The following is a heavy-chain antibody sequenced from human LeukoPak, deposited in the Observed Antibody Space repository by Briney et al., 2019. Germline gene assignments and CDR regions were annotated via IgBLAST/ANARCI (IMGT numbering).Heavy chain of an antibody. D-gene: IGHD6-19*01. CDR3: ARSRAVAGQYDY. J-gene: IGHJ4*02. Sequence: SQTLSLTCAISGDSVSINSAAWNWIRQSSSRGLEWLGRTYYRSKWYNDYAVSAKSRITINPDTSKNQFSLQLNFVTPEDTAVYYCARSRAVAGQYDYWGQGTLVTVSS. V-gene: IGHV6-1*01. CDR2: TYYRSKWYN. CDR1: GDSVSINSAA.